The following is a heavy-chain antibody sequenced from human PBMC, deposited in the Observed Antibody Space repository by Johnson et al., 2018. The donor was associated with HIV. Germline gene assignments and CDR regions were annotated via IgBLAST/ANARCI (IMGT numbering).Heavy chain of an antibody. CDR3: ARGQGGAIPHDAFDI. V-gene: IGHV3-64*01. D-gene: IGHD3-16*01. Sequence: VQLVESGGGLVKAGGSLRLSCAASGLTFSNAWMSWVRQAPGKGLEYVSAISSNGGSTYYANSVKGRFTISRDNSKNTLYLQMGSLRAEDMAVYYCARGQGGAIPHDAFDIGGQGTMVTVSS. CDR1: GLTFSNAW. CDR2: ISSNGGST. J-gene: IGHJ3*02.